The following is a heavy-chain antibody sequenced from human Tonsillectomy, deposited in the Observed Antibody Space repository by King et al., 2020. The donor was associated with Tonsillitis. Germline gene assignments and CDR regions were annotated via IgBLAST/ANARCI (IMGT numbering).Heavy chain of an antibody. D-gene: IGHD2-15*01. Sequence: QLQESGPGLVKPSETLSLTCTVSGGSISSSSYYWGWIRQPPGKGLEWIGSIYYSGSTYYNPSLKSRVTISVDTSKNQFSLKLSSVTAADTAVYYCARQVPRYCSGGSCNGWYYYYYYYMDVWGKGTTVTVSS. CDR3: ARQVPRYCSGGSCNGWYYYYYYYMDV. J-gene: IGHJ6*03. CDR2: IYYSGST. V-gene: IGHV4-39*01. CDR1: GGSISSSSYY.